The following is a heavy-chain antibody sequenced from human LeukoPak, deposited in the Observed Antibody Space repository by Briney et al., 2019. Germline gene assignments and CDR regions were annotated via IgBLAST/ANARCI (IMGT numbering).Heavy chain of an antibody. V-gene: IGHV3-74*01. CDR3: VRDIQGWFDP. J-gene: IGHJ5*02. Sequence: GGSLRLSCAASGFTFSSYGMHWVRQPPGKGLVWVSQINNGGSNTNYADSVKGRFTISRDNAKNTLYLQMDSLRAEDTAVYYCVRDIQGWFDPWGQGTLVTVSS. CDR1: GFTFSSYG. CDR2: INNGGSNT.